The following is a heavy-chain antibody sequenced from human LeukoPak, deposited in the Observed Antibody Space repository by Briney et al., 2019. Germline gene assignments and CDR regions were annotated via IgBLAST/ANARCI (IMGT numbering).Heavy chain of an antibody. V-gene: IGHV3-30-3*01. CDR1: GFTFNSYS. D-gene: IGHD3-16*01. Sequence: GGALRLSRAASGFTFNSYSIHWVRQTPGKGLGWVAVISYDGSNKLYADSVKGRFTISRDSSKNTLYLQMNSLRAEDTALYYCARDISWGSTIDYWGQGTLVTVSS. CDR3: ARDISWGSTIDY. J-gene: IGHJ4*02. CDR2: ISYDGSNK.